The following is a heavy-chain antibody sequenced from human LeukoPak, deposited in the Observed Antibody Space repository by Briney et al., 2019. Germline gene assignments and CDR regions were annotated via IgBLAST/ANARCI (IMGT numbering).Heavy chain of an antibody. CDR3: ARVSSSWPHYYFDY. CDR1: GGSISSSTYY. D-gene: IGHD6-13*01. J-gene: IGHJ4*02. Sequence: PSETLSLTCTVSGGSISSSTYYWAWIRQPPGKGLEWVGNIFYSGSTYYNPSLKSRVTISVDTSKNQFSLKLTSVTAADRAVYYCARVSSSWPHYYFDYWGQGTLVTVSS. CDR2: IFYSGST. V-gene: IGHV4-39*07.